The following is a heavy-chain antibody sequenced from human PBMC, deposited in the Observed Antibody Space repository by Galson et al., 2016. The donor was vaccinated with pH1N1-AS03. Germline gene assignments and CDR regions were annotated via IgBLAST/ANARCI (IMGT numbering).Heavy chain of an antibody. CDR2: IHYSGST. Sequence: LSLTCTVSGGSIRSRNYYWGWIRQPPGKGLDWIGSIHYSGSTYYNPSLKSRVTISVDVSKNQFSLKLSSVTAADTAIYYCARQNGHRLLWDYWGQGTLVTVSS. CDR3: ARQNGHRLLWDY. J-gene: IGHJ4*02. CDR1: GGSIRSRNYY. D-gene: IGHD2-8*01. V-gene: IGHV4-39*01.